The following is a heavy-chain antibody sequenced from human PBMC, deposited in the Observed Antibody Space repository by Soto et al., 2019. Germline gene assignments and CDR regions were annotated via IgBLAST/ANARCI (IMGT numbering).Heavy chain of an antibody. D-gene: IGHD5-18*01. CDR2: IYTTGSS. CDR3: AGAAYNYGPFDS. J-gene: IGHJ4*02. CDR1: GDSTSTYS. V-gene: IGHV4-4*07. Sequence: QVQLQESGPGLVKPSETLALTCTFSGDSTSTYSWNWIRQPAGKGLEWIGRIYTTGSSNYNPSLESRIALSVDTSKSQFFLELSSVTAADTAVYYCAGAAYNYGPFDSWGQGTLVTVSS.